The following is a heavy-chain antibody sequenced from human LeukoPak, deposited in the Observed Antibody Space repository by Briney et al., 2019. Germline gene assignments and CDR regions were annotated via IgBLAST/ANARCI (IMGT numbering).Heavy chain of an antibody. CDR1: GASISSDGYY. J-gene: IGHJ2*01. V-gene: IGHV4-31*03. D-gene: IGHD3-9*01. Sequence: SETLSLTCTVSGASISSDGYYWSWIRQHPGKGLEWIGYIYYTGITYYNPSLKSRLTISVGTSNNQFSLKLSSVTAADTAVYYCARALGYDILTGYNRGWFFDLWGRGTLVTVSS. CDR3: ARALGYDILTGYNRGWFFDL. CDR2: IYYTGIT.